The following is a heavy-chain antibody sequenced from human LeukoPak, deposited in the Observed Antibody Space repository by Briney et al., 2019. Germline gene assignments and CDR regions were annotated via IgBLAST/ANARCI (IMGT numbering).Heavy chain of an antibody. V-gene: IGHV3-48*01. Sequence: GGSLRLSCAASGFTFSSYIMNWVRQAPGKGLEWVSYISSSSSTIYYADSVKGRFTISRDNAKNSLYLQMNSLGAEDTAVYYCARDLEWDTAMVNPTGYWGQGTLVTVSS. D-gene: IGHD5-18*01. CDR2: ISSSSSTI. CDR3: ARDLEWDTAMVNPTGY. J-gene: IGHJ4*02. CDR1: GFTFSSYI.